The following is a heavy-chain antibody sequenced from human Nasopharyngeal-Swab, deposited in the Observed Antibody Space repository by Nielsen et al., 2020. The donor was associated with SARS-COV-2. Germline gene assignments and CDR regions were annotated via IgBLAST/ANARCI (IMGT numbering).Heavy chain of an antibody. Sequence: GGSLRLSCAASGFSFSNYGMHWVRQAPGKGLEWVATISYHGSNKYYADSVKGRFTISRDNSKNTLYLQMNSLRAEDTAVYYCAKVLVGATTVDYWGQGTLVTVSS. CDR1: GFSFSNYG. D-gene: IGHD1-26*01. V-gene: IGHV3-30*18. CDR3: AKVLVGATTVDY. CDR2: ISYHGSNK. J-gene: IGHJ4*02.